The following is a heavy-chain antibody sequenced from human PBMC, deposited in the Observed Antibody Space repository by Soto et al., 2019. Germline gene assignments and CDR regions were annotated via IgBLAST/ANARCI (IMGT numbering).Heavy chain of an antibody. CDR1: GGSISVGDYY. Sequence: QVRLQESGPGLVKPSETLSLTCSVSGGSISVGDYYWSWIRQPPGKGLGWIGYIYNNGYTDYNPSLQSRVSISVDTSKNQFYLRLSSVTAADTAVYYCARENCGGGDCSTIDYWGQGTLATVSS. J-gene: IGHJ4*02. D-gene: IGHD2-21*01. CDR3: ARENCGGGDCSTIDY. CDR2: IYNNGYT. V-gene: IGHV4-30-4*01.